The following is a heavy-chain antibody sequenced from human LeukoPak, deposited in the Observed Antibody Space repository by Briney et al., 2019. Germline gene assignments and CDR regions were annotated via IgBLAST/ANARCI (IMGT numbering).Heavy chain of an antibody. D-gene: IGHD3-22*01. V-gene: IGHV1-18*01. Sequence: GASVKVSCKASGYTFTSYGISWVRQAPGQGLEWMGRISAYNGNTNYAQKLQGRVTMTTDTSTSTAYMELRSLRSDDTAVYYCARANGGDYYDSSGYYYVFVGFDYWGQGTLVTVSS. CDR2: ISAYNGNT. CDR3: ARANGGDYYDSSGYYYVFVGFDY. J-gene: IGHJ4*02. CDR1: GYTFTSYG.